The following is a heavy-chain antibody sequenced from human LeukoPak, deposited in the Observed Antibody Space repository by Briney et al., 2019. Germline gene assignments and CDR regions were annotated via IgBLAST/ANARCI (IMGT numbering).Heavy chain of an antibody. V-gene: IGHV1-69*05. J-gene: IGHJ6*03. CDR2: IIPIFGTA. Sequence: GASVKVSCKASGGTFSSYAISWLRQAPGQGLEWMGGIIPIFGTANYAQKFQGRVTITTDESTSTAYMELSSLRSEDTAVYYCARVLNWNRAHYYKDVWGKGTTVTVSS. CDR3: ARVLNWNRAHYYKDV. CDR1: GGTFSSYA. D-gene: IGHD1/OR15-1a*01.